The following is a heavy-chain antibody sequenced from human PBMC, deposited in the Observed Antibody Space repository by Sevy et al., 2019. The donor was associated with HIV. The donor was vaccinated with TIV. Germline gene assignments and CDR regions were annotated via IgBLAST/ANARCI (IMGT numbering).Heavy chain of an antibody. D-gene: IGHD3-16*01. CDR2: IYKTGST. J-gene: IGHJ6*03. V-gene: IGHV4-61*01. CDR3: AGVPRGQLWYSGSLGGYYYHMDV. Sequence: SETLSLSCSVSGGSVSSGTYYWSWIRQPPGKGLEWIGHIYKTGSTNYNLSLQSRVTISVDTSTNQFSLRLRSVTTADTAVYYCAGVPRGQLWYSGSLGGYYYHMDVWGKGTTVTVSS. CDR1: GGSVSSGTYY.